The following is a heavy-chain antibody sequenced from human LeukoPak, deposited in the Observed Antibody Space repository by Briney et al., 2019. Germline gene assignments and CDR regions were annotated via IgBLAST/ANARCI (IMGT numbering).Heavy chain of an antibody. D-gene: IGHD2-2*01. CDR3: ARGVPAAISNWFDP. V-gene: IGHV4-61*02. J-gene: IGHJ5*02. Sequence: SETLSLTCTVSGGSISSSSYYWSWIRQPAGKGLEWIGRIYTSGSTNYNPSLKSRVTISVDTSKNQFSLKLSSVTAADTAVYYCARGVPAAISNWFDPWGQGTLVTVSS. CDR2: IYTSGST. CDR1: GGSISSSSYY.